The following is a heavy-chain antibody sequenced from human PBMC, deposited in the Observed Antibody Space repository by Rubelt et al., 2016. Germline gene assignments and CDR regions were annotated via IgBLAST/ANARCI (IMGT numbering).Heavy chain of an antibody. Sequence: EVQLLESGGGLVQPGGSLRISCAASGFTFSSYWMSWVRQAPGKGLGWVATIKQDGREKSYVDSVKGGITISRDNAKNSLYLQMNSLRAEDTAVYYCARERRGLAGGYYFDYWGQGTLVTVSS. D-gene: IGHD3-3*02. CDR1: GFTFSSYW. V-gene: IGHV3-7*01. CDR3: ARERRGLAGGYYFDY. CDR2: IKQDGREK. J-gene: IGHJ4*02.